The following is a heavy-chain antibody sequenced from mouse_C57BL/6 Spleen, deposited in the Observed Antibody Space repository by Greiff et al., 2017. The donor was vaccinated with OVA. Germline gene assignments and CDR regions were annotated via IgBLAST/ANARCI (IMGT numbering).Heavy chain of an antibody. J-gene: IGHJ2*01. V-gene: IGHV5-4*01. Sequence: EVQLVESGGGLVKPGGSLKLSCAASGFTFSSYSMSWVRQTPEKRLEWVANISDGGSYTYYTDNVKGRFTISKDNAKNNPYLQMSHLTSEDTAMYYCARDVTTVVARDYFDYWGQGTTLTVSS. CDR1: GFTFSSYS. CDR2: ISDGGSYT. CDR3: ARDVTTVVARDYFDY. D-gene: IGHD1-1*01.